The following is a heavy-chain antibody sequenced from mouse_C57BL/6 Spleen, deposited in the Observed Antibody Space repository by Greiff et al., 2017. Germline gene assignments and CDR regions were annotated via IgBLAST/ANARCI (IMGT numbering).Heavy chain of an antibody. D-gene: IGHD1-1*01. CDR1: GYTFTDYY. V-gene: IGHV1-26*01. CDR3: ASTITTVVATRAY. CDR2: INPNNGGT. J-gene: IGHJ3*01. Sequence: VQLQQSGPELVKPGASVKISCKASGYTFTDYYMNWVKQSHGKSLEWIGDINPNNGGTSYNQKFKGKATLTVDKSSSTAYMELRSLTSEDSAVYYCASTITTVVATRAYWGQGTLVTVSA.